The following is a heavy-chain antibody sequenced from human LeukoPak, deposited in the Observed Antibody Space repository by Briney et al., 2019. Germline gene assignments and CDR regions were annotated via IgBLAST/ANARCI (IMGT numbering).Heavy chain of an antibody. CDR2: ISAYNGNT. J-gene: IGHJ5*02. Sequence: ASVKVSCKASGYTFASYGISWVRQAPGQGLEWMGWISAYNGNTNYAQKFQGRVTITADTSTSTAYMEVSSLRSEDTAMYYCARSGDLLLENWFDPWGQGTLVTVSS. CDR1: GYTFASYG. CDR3: ARSGDLLLENWFDP. V-gene: IGHV1-18*01. D-gene: IGHD1-1*01.